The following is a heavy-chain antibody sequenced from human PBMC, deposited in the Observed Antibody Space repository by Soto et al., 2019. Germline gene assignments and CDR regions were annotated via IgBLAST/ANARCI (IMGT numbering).Heavy chain of an antibody. CDR2: IYYSGST. CDR1: GGSISSGGYY. V-gene: IGHV4-31*03. Sequence: SETLSLTCTVSGGSISSGGYYWSWIRQHPGKGLEWIGYIYYSGSTYYNPSLKSRVTISVDTSKNQFSLKLSSVTAADTAVYYCASGYCSGGSCLGSPYYFDYWGQGTLVTVSS. CDR3: ASGYCSGGSCLGSPYYFDY. J-gene: IGHJ4*02. D-gene: IGHD2-15*01.